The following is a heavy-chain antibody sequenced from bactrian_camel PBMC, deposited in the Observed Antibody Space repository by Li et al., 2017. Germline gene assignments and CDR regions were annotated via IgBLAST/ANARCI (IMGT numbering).Heavy chain of an antibody. D-gene: IGHD3*01. J-gene: IGHJ6*01. V-gene: IGHV3S32*01. CDR3: ATFRPCVSAIQALDELQRAFP. CDR2: INRSGRWT. CDR1: GYTRESYC. Sequence: VQLVESGGGLVQPGGSLRLSCAAYGYTRESYCMVWFRQVLGKEPEGVAAINRSGRWTYNLDTVKGRFTVSRDNVEQALYLRMNSLQPDDTAMYYCATFRPCVSAIQALDELQRAFPLGYGTQVTVS.